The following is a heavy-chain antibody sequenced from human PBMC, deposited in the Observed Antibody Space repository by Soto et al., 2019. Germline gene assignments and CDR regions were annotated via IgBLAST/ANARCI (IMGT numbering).Heavy chain of an antibody. CDR3: ARAGYDRDGGGYYYFDY. J-gene: IGHJ4*02. V-gene: IGHV4-31*03. Sequence: QVQLQESGPGLVKPSQTLSLTCTVSGGSIGSGSYYWSWIRQHPGKGLEWIGYINYSGSTFYIPSLKSRVTTSIDPSTNQFSLKLSSVTAADTAVYYCARAGYDRDGGGYYYFDYWGQGTLVTVSS. CDR2: INYSGST. D-gene: IGHD3-22*01. CDR1: GGSIGSGSYY.